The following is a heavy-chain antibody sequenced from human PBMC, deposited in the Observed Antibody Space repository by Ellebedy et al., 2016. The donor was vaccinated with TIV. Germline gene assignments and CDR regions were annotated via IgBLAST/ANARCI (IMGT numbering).Heavy chain of an antibody. CDR2: IYQDGSET. CDR3: ARRGSYGDYAVQVNSWFDR. J-gene: IGHJ5*02. V-gene: IGHV3-7*01. Sequence: PGGSLRLSCEASGFTFGSYWLGWVRQPPGKGLEWVANIYQDGSETHYVDSVKGRFTISRANAKNSLYMQMNRLRAEDTAVYYCARRGSYGDYAVQVNSWFDRWGQGTLVTVSS. CDR1: GFTFGSYW. D-gene: IGHD4-17*01.